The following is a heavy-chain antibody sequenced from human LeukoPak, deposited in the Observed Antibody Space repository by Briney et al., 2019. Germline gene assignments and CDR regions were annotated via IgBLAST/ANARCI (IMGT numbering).Heavy chain of an antibody. V-gene: IGHV1-18*01. CDR3: AIRTGTYPYYFDY. J-gene: IGHJ4*02. D-gene: IGHD1-26*01. CDR2: ISTYNGNT. CDR1: GYTFTSFG. Sequence: ASVKVSCKAFGYTFTSFGLSCLRQAPGHGLEWMGWISTYNGNTNYAQNLQGRVTMTTDTSTRTAYMDLRSLRSDDPAVYYCAIRTGTYPYYFDYWGQGTLVTVSS.